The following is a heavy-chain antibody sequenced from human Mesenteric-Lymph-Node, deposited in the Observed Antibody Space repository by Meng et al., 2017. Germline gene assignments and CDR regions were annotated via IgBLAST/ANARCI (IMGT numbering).Heavy chain of an antibody. CDR1: GGSFSGYY. J-gene: IGHJ6*02. V-gene: IGHV4-34*01. CDR3: ARGRFNGFYYYYGMDV. D-gene: IGHD3-16*01. Sequence: GSLRLSCAVYGGSFSGYYWSWIRQLPGKGLEWIGEINHSGSTNYNPSLKSRVTISVDTSKNQFSLKLSSVTAADTAVYYCARGRFNGFYYYYGMDVWGQGTSVTVSS. CDR2: INHSGST.